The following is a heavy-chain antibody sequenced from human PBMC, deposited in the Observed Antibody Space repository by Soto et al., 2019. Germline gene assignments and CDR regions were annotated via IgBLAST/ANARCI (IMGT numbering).Heavy chain of an antibody. D-gene: IGHD6-13*01. V-gene: IGHV5-51*01. J-gene: IGHJ6*02. CDR3: ARLIAAAGYYYYGMDV. CDR1: GYSFTSYW. CDR2: IYPGDSDT. Sequence: GESLKISCKGSGYSFTSYWIGWVRQMPGKGLEWMGIIYPGDSDTRYSPSFQGQVTISADKSISTAYLQWSSLKASDTAMYYRARLIAAAGYYYYGMDVWGQGTTVTVSS.